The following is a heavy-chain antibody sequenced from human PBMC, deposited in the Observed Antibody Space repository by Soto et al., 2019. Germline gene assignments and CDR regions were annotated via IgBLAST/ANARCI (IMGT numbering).Heavy chain of an antibody. CDR1: GYTFTSYA. V-gene: IGHV1-3*01. D-gene: IGHD3-22*01. J-gene: IGHJ4*02. CDR2: INAGNGNT. CDR3: ARDTGDYYDSSDILIPVY. Sequence: ASVKVSCKASGYTFTSYAMHWVRQAPGQRLEWMGWINAGNGNTKYSQKFQGRVTITRDTSASTAYMELSSLRSEDTAVYYCARDTGDYYDSSDILIPVYWGQGTLVTVSS.